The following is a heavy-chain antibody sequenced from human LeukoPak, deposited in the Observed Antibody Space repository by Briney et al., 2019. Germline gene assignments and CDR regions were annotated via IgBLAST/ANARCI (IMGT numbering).Heavy chain of an antibody. V-gene: IGHV4-39*07. CDR2: IYYSGST. CDR3: ARSHSGYAPLTK. CDR1: GGSISSSSYY. Sequence: SETLSLTCTVSGGSISSSSYYWGWIRQPPGKGLEWIGSIYYSGSTNYNPSLKSRVTMSVDTSKNQFSLNLSSVTAADTAVYYCARSHSGYAPLTKWGQGTMVTVSS. J-gene: IGHJ3*01. D-gene: IGHD3-22*01.